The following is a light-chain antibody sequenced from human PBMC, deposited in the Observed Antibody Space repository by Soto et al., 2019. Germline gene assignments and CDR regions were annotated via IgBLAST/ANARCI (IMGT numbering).Light chain of an antibody. J-gene: IGKJ4*01. CDR3: LQDYNSPLT. CDR1: QGIRYD. V-gene: IGKV1-6*01. CDR2: AAS. Sequence: IQTTKSPSSLSACLGDRVTMTSRATQGIRYDLGWYQQKPGKAPKLLIYAASSLQSGVPSRFNGSWSDTDFTLTIISLQPEDFATYYCLQDYNSPLTFGGGTKGDIK.